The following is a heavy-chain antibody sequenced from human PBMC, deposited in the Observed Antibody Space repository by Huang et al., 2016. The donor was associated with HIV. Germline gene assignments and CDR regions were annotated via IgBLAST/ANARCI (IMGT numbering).Heavy chain of an antibody. V-gene: IGHV4-34*02. CDR2: INHRGNT. Sequence: QVQLEQWGAGLLKASETLSLTCAVYGGSFSGYYWNWLRQAPGKGLEWVGEINHRGNTNYKPSLKSRVNMSVDTSKSQFSLYLTSLSAADTGTYFCARRYNSRRDYWGRGTLVTVNS. D-gene: IGHD3-22*01. J-gene: IGHJ4*02. CDR3: ARRYNSRRDY. CDR1: GGSFSGYY.